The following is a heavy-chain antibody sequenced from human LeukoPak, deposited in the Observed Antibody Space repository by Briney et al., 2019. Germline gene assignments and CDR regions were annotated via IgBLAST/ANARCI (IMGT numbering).Heavy chain of an antibody. CDR1: GGTISSYA. J-gene: IGHJ6*02. D-gene: IGHD4-17*01. CDR2: IIPIFGTA. CDR3: ARDTPDYGDYVVYYYGMDV. Sequence: ASVKVSCKASGGTISSYAISWVRQAPGQGLEWMGGIIPIFGTANYAQKFQGRVTITADESTSTAYMELSSLRSEDTAVYYCARDTPDYGDYVVYYYGMDVWGQGTTVTVSS. V-gene: IGHV1-69*13.